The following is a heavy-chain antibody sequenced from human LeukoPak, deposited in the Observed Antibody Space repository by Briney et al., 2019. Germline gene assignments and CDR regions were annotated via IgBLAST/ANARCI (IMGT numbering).Heavy chain of an antibody. CDR2: ISSSSTI. J-gene: IGHJ4*02. D-gene: IGHD3-16*01. Sequence: PGGSLRLSCAASGFTFSSYSMNWVRQAPGKGLEWVSYISSSSTIYYADSVKGRFTISRDNAKNSLYLQMNSLRAEDTAVYYCARSRWGTTLDYWGQGTLVTVSS. V-gene: IGHV3-48*01. CDR1: GFTFSSYS. CDR3: ARSRWGTTLDY.